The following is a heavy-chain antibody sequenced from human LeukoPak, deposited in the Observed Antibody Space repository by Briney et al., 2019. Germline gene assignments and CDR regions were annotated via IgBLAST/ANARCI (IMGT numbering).Heavy chain of an antibody. D-gene: IGHD3-10*01. CDR1: GGSISSSNW. CDR2: IYHSGST. Sequence: PSETLSLTYAVSGGSISSSNWWSWVRQPPGKGLEWIGEIYHSGSTNYNPSLKSRVTISVDKSKNQFSLKLSSVTAADTAVYYCARGQDYGSGSIDYWGQGTLVTVSS. V-gene: IGHV4-4*02. CDR3: ARGQDYGSGSIDY. J-gene: IGHJ4*02.